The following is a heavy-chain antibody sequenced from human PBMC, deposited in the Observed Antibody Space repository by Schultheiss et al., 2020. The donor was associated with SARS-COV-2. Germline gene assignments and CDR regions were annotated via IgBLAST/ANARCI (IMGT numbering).Heavy chain of an antibody. CDR3: ARVYGSGSYNYYYYMDV. J-gene: IGHJ6*03. D-gene: IGHD3-10*01. Sequence: SQTLSLTCTVSGGSISSYYWSWIRQPPGKGLEWIGYIYYSGSTNYNPSLKSRVTISVDTSKNQLSLKLSSVTAADTAVYYCARVYGSGSYNYYYYMDVWGKGTTVTVSS. CDR1: GGSISSYY. V-gene: IGHV4-59*12. CDR2: IYYSGST.